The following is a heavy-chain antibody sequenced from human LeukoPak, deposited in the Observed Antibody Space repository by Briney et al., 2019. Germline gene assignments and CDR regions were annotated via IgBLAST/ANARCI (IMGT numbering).Heavy chain of an antibody. V-gene: IGHV3-7*01. Sequence: GGSLRLSCAASGFTFSRFWMSWVRQAPGKGLEWVASINQDESARFYVDSVKGRFTISRDNAKNSLYLQMNSLRAEDTAVYYCALFGGYDILTGYHDFDYWGQGTLVTVSS. D-gene: IGHD3-9*01. CDR1: GFTFSRFW. J-gene: IGHJ4*02. CDR2: INQDESAR. CDR3: ALFGGYDILTGYHDFDY.